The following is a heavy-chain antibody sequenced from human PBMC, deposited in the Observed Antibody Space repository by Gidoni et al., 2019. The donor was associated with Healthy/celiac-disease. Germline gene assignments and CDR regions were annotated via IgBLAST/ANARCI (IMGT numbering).Heavy chain of an antibody. CDR1: TSGGYY. D-gene: IGHD3-22*01. CDR2: IYYSGST. CDR3: ARLDYYDSSGYFDY. V-gene: IGHV4-31*02. Sequence: TSGGYYWSWIRQHPGKGLEWIGYIYYSGSTYYNPSLKSRVTISVDTSKNQFSLKLSSVTAADTAVYYCARLDYYDSSGYFDYWGQGTLVTVSS. J-gene: IGHJ4*02.